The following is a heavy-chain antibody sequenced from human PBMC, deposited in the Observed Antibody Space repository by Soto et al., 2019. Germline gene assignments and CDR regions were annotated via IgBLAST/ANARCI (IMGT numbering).Heavy chain of an antibody. V-gene: IGHV3-74*01. CDR2: INSDGSST. CDR1: GFTFRSYW. D-gene: IGHD6-6*01. Sequence: PGGSLRLSCAASGFTFRSYWMQWVRQAPGKGLVWVSWINSDGSSTRYADSVKGRFTIFRDNAKNTLYLQMNSLRAEDTAVYYCASGGSSLNFDSWGQGTLVTVSS. J-gene: IGHJ4*02. CDR3: ASGGSSLNFDS.